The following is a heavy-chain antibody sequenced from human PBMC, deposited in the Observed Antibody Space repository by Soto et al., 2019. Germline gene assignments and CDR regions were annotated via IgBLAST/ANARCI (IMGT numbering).Heavy chain of an antibody. CDR1: GYTFTSYG. D-gene: IGHD3-22*01. V-gene: IGHV1-18*01. CDR3: ARTTENYYDSSGYSIFDY. CDR2: ISAYNGNT. J-gene: IGHJ4*02. Sequence: ASVKVSCKASGYTFTSYGISWVRQAPGQGLEWMGWISAYNGNTNYAQKLQGRVTMTTDTSTSTAYMELRSLRSDDTAVYYCARTTENYYDSSGYSIFDYWGQGTLVTVSS.